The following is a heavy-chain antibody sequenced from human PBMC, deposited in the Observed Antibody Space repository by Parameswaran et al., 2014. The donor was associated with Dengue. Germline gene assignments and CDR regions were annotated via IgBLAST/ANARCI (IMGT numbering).Heavy chain of an antibody. J-gene: IGHJ4*02. V-gene: IGHV4-34*01. Sequence: RWIRQPPGKGLEWIGEINHSGSTNYNPSLKSRVTISVDTSKNQFSLKLSSVTAADTAVYYCARTPIAVAGTGDYWGQGTLVTVSS. D-gene: IGHD6-19*01. CDR2: INHSGST. CDR3: ARTPIAVAGTGDY.